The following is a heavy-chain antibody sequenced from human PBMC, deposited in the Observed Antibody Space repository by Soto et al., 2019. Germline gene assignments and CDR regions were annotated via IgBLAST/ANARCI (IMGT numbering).Heavy chain of an antibody. CDR3: AKDIRHTTMVRGSSMDV. Sequence: GGSLRLSCAASGFTFDDYAMHWVRQAPGKGLEWVSGISWNSGSIGYADSVKGRFTISRDNAKNSLYLQMNSLRAEDTALYYCAKDIRHTTMVRGSSMDVWGKGTTVTVSS. J-gene: IGHJ6*03. V-gene: IGHV3-9*01. CDR2: ISWNSGSI. CDR1: GFTFDDYA. D-gene: IGHD3-10*01.